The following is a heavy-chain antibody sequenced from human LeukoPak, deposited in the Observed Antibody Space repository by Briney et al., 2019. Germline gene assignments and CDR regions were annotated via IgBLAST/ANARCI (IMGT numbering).Heavy chain of an antibody. V-gene: IGHV3-7*03. CDR1: GFTFRSYW. J-gene: IGHJ4*02. CDR2: IKQDGSEK. Sequence: PGESLRLSCATSGFTFRSYWMSWVRQAPGKGLEWVANIKQDGSEKYYVDPVKGRFAISRDNAKKSLFLQMNSLRVEDTAVYYCARDGQPFDSWGQGTLVTVSS. CDR3: ARDGQPFDS.